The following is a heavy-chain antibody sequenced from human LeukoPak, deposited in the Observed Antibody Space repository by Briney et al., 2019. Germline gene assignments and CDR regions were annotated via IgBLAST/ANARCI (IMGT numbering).Heavy chain of an antibody. Sequence: ASVKVSCKTSGYTFTNHDISWVRQAPGQGPEWMGWISTYNGNTNYAQKLQGRVTMTTDTSTSTAYMELRSLRSGDTAVYYCACGTYYYFDYWGQGTLVTVSS. D-gene: IGHD1-26*01. V-gene: IGHV1-18*01. CDR1: GYTFTNHD. CDR3: ACGTYYYFDY. CDR2: ISTYNGNT. J-gene: IGHJ4*02.